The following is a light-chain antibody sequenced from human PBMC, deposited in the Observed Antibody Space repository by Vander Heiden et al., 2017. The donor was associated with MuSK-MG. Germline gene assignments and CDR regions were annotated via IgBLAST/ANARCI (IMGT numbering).Light chain of an antibody. CDR2: EVS. CDR1: SSDVGSYNL. CDR3: CSYAGSSTSV. J-gene: IGLJ1*01. Sequence: QSALTQPASVSGSPGQSITISCTGTSSDVGSYNLVSWYQQHPGKAPKLLIYEVSKRPLGGSNRFSGFKSCNTASLTISGLQAEDEADYYCCSYAGSSTSVFGTGTKVTVL. V-gene: IGLV2-23*02.